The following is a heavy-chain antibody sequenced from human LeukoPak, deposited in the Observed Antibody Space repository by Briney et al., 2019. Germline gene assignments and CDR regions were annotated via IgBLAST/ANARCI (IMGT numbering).Heavy chain of an antibody. D-gene: IGHD1-1*01. CDR2: IYYSGSI. CDR1: GGSLSNYY. CDR3: ARQSRGTTARLFDY. Sequence: SETLSLTCTVSGGSLSNYYWSWIRQPPGKGLEWIGYIYYSGSINYNPSLESRVTISGDTSKNQFSLKLSSVTAADTAFYYCARQSRGTTARLFDYWGQGTLVTVSS. V-gene: IGHV4-59*08. J-gene: IGHJ4*02.